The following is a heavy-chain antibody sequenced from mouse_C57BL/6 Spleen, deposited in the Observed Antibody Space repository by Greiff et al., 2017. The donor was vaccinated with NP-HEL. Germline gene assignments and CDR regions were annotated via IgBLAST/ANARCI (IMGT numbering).Heavy chain of an antibody. CDR3: ANYYGSSYGYFDV. Sequence: EVQGVESGPELVKPGASVKISCKASGYSFTGYYMNWVKQSPEKSLEWIGEINPSTGGTTYNQKFKAKATLTVDKSSSTAYMQLKSLTSEDSAVYYCANYYGSSYGYFDVWGTGTTVTVSS. V-gene: IGHV1-42*01. D-gene: IGHD1-1*01. CDR1: GYSFTGYY. CDR2: INPSTGGT. J-gene: IGHJ1*03.